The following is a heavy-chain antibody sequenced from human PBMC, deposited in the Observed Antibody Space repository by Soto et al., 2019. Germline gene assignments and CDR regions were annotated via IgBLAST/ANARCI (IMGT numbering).Heavy chain of an antibody. Sequence: QVQLVQSGAEVKKPGSSVEVSCKASGGTFSSYTISWVRQAPGQGLEWMGRIIPILGIANYAQKFQGRVTIAADKSTSTAYMELSSLRSEDTAVYYCARVGVAVARPGDAFDIWGQGTMVTVSS. D-gene: IGHD6-19*01. CDR3: ARVGVAVARPGDAFDI. V-gene: IGHV1-69*02. J-gene: IGHJ3*02. CDR1: GGTFSSYT. CDR2: IIPILGIA.